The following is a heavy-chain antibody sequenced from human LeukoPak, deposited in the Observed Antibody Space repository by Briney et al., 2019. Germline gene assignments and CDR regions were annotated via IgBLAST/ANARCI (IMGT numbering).Heavy chain of an antibody. CDR3: AREPDQGGVTFLDY. Sequence: SVKVSCKASGGTFSSYAISWVRQAPGQGLEWMGGVIPIFGTANYAQKFQGRVTITADESTSTAYMELSSLRSEDTAVYYCAREPDQGGVTFLDYWGQGTLVTVSS. CDR2: VIPIFGTA. J-gene: IGHJ4*02. D-gene: IGHD4-23*01. V-gene: IGHV1-69*13. CDR1: GGTFSSYA.